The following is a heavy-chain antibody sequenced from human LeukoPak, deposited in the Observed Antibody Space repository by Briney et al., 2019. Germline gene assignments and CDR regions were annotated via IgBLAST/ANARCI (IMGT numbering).Heavy chain of an antibody. Sequence: GVLRLSCAASGFTFSSYAMSWVRQAPGKGLEWVSAISGSGGSTYYADSVKGRFTISRDNSKNTLYLQMNTLRAEDTAVYYCAKVKMATIGPYFDYWGQGTLVTVSS. J-gene: IGHJ4*02. CDR3: AKVKMATIGPYFDY. CDR1: GFTFSSYA. CDR2: ISGSGGST. V-gene: IGHV3-23*01. D-gene: IGHD5-24*01.